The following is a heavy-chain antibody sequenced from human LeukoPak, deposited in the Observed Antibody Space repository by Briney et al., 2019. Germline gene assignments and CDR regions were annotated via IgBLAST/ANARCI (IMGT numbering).Heavy chain of an antibody. Sequence: SETLSLTCAVYGGSFSGYYWSWIRQPPGKGLEWIGEINHSGSTNYNPSLKSRVTISVDTSKNQFSLKLSSVTAADTAVYYCARGRKSNAIVVATAIIPYAWFDPWGQGTLVTVSS. CDR1: GGSFSGYY. J-gene: IGHJ5*02. V-gene: IGHV4-34*01. D-gene: IGHD2-21*02. CDR3: ARGRKSNAIVVATAIIPYAWFDP. CDR2: INHSGST.